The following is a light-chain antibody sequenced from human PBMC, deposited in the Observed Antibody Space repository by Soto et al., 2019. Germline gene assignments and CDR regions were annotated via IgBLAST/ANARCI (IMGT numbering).Light chain of an antibody. CDR3: QHYKTWPLS. V-gene: IGKV3-15*01. CDR2: DAS. CDR1: QSIGST. J-gene: IGKJ4*01. Sequence: EIVMTQSPATLSVSPGERATLSCRASQSIGSTLAWYQQKPGQTPRLLIYDASTRATGIPARFSGIGSGREFTLIISSLQSEDFAVYYCQHYKTWPLSFGGGTKVDIK.